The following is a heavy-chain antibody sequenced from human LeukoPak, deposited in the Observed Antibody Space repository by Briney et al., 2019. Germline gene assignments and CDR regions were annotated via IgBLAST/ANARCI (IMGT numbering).Heavy chain of an antibody. V-gene: IGHV4-30-4*01. D-gene: IGHD4-23*01. J-gene: IGHJ4*02. CDR1: GGSISSGDYY. Sequence: SETLSLTCTVSGGSISSGDYYWSWIRQPPGKGLEWIGYIYYSGSTYYNPSLKSRVTISVDTSKNQFSLKLSSVTAADTAVYYCARSENPYGGNEDYWGQGTLVTVSS. CDR3: ARSENPYGGNEDY. CDR2: IYYSGST.